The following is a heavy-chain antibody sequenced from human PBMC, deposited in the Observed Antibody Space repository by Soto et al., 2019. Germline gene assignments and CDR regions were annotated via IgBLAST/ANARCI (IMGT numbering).Heavy chain of an antibody. Sequence: TLSLTCTVAGCSISSGGYYWSWIRQHPGKGLEWIGYIYYSGSTYYNPSLKSRVTISVDTSKNQFSLKLSSVTAADTAVYYCARDRGVVPAATGNWFDHWGQGTLVTVSS. J-gene: IGHJ5*02. CDR2: IYYSGST. CDR1: GCSISSGGYY. D-gene: IGHD2-2*01. CDR3: ARDRGVVPAATGNWFDH. V-gene: IGHV4-31*03.